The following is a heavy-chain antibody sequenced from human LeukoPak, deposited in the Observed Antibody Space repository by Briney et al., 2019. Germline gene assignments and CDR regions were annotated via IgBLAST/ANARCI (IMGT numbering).Heavy chain of an antibody. CDR1: GFTFSSSA. D-gene: IGHD5-24*01. V-gene: IGHV1-58*02. CDR2: IVVGSGNT. Sequence: GASVKVSCKASGFTFSSSAMQWVRQDRRQRLEWIGGIVVGSGNTNYAQKFQERVTITRDMSKSTAYMQLSSLRSEDTAVYYCAAGLEAATNMLDYYYYGMDVWGQGTTVTVSS. J-gene: IGHJ6*02. CDR3: AAGLEAATNMLDYYYYGMDV.